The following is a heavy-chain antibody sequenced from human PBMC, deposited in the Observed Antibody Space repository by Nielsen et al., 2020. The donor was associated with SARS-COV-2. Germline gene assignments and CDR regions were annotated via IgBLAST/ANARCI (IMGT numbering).Heavy chain of an antibody. J-gene: IGHJ6*02. D-gene: IGHD5-18*01. CDR2: IIPIFGTA. CDR1: GGTFSSYA. Sequence: SVKVSCKASGGTFSSYAISWVRQAPGQGLEWMGGIIPIFGTANYAQKFQGKVTITADKSTSTAYMELSSLRSEDTAVYYCARDGVGYSYFGHYGMDVWGQGTTVTVSS. CDR3: ARDGVGYSYFGHYGMDV. V-gene: IGHV1-69*06.